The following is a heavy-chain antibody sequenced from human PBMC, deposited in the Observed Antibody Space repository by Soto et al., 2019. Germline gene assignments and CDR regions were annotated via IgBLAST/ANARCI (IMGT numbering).Heavy chain of an antibody. V-gene: IGHV4-31*03. J-gene: IGHJ4*02. CDR2: IFYTGST. CDR3: ARLDYGDSAFDS. CDR1: GGSINSASYH. Sequence: QVQLQESGPGLVQPSETLSLTCSVSGGSINSASYHWCWLRQHPGKGLEFIGYIFYTGSTYYNPSLETRVTISVDTSKNHVSLRLNAVTAADTAVYYCARLDYGDSAFDSWGRGTLVTVSS. D-gene: IGHD4-17*01.